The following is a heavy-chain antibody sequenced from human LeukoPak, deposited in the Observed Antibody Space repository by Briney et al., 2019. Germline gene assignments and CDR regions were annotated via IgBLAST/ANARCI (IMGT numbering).Heavy chain of an antibody. CDR2: INPNSGGT. D-gene: IGHD5-18*01. CDR3: ARDFRAAMVSDWFDP. V-gene: IGHV1-2*02. J-gene: IGHJ5*02. CDR1: GYTLTGYY. Sequence: GASVKVSCKASGYTLTGYYMHWVRQAPGQGLEWMGCINPNSGGTNYAQKFQGRVTMTRDTSISTAYMELSRLRSDDTAVYYCARDFRAAMVSDWFDPWGQGTLVTVSS.